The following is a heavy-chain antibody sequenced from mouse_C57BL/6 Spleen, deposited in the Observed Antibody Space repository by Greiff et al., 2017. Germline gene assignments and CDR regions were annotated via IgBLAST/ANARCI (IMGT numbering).Heavy chain of an antibody. Sequence: QVQLQQSGPGLVQPSQSLSITCTVSGFSLTSYGVHWVRQSPGKGLEWLGVIWSGGSTDYNAAFISRLSISKDNSKSQVFFKMNSLQADDTAIYYCARGGARYYSNYYYAMDCWGQGTSVTVSS. J-gene: IGHJ4*01. CDR1: GFSLTSYG. CDR3: ARGGARYYSNYYYAMDC. CDR2: IWSGGST. D-gene: IGHD2-5*01. V-gene: IGHV2-2*01.